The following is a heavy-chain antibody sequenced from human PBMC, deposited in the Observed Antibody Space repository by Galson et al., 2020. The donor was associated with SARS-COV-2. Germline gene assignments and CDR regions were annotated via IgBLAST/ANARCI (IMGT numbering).Heavy chain of an antibody. CDR1: GFTFSRYG. J-gene: IGHJ4*02. D-gene: IGHD2-15*01. CDR3: ARGTRMPVAATSGFDY. CDR2: TSATT. V-gene: IGHV3-23*01. Sequence: GGSLRLSCAASGFTFSRYGMSWVRQAPGQGLEWVATTSATTYYADSVRRRFTISRDDSKSTLYLQMNGLRADDTAVYYCARGTRMPVAATSGFDYWGQGTLVTVSS.